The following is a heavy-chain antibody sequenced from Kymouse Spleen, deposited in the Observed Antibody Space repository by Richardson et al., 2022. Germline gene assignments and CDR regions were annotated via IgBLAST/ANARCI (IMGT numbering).Heavy chain of an antibody. CDR2: IYYSGST. CDR3: ARQDYYGSGRNFDY. CDR1: GGSISSSSYY. Sequence: QLQLQESGPGLVKPSETLSLTCTVSGGSISSSSYYWGWIRQPPGKGLEWIGSIYYSGSTYYNPSLKSRVTISVDTSKNQFSLKLSSVTAADTAVYYCARQDYYGSGRNFDYWGQGTLVTVSS. D-gene: IGHD3-10*01. J-gene: IGHJ4*02. V-gene: IGHV4-39*01.